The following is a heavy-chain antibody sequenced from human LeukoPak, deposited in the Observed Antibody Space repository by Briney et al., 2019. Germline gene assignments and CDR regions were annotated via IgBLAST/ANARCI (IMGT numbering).Heavy chain of an antibody. CDR3: AILRTNSDY. J-gene: IGHJ4*02. D-gene: IGHD3-16*01. V-gene: IGHV3-7*01. Sequence: PGGSLRLSCAASGFTFSSHWMYWVRQAPGKGLEWVAMIKQDGSETYYVDSVKGRFTISRDNAENSLYLQMNSLRAEDAAVYYCAILRTNSDYWGQGTLVTVSS. CDR1: GFTFSSHW. CDR2: IKQDGSET.